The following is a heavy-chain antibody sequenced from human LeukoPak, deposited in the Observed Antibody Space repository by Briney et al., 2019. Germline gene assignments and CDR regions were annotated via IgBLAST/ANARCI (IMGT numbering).Heavy chain of an antibody. CDR3: ARGSGSYYPYLDY. J-gene: IGHJ4*02. CDR1: GFTFSSYA. D-gene: IGHD3-10*01. Sequence: PGGSLRLSCAASGFTFSSYAMHWVRQAPGKGLEWVAVISYDGSNKYYADSVKGRFTISRDNSKNTLYLQMNSLRAEDTAVYYCARGSGSYYPYLDYWGQGTLVTVSS. CDR2: ISYDGSNK. V-gene: IGHV3-30*04.